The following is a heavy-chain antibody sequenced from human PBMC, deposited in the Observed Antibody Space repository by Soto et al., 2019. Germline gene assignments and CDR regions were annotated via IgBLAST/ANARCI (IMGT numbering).Heavy chain of an antibody. V-gene: IGHV3-30*04. CDR3: AKEGGLSGSYYISSSYYFDY. Sequence: GGSLRLSCAASGFTFSTYIMHWVRQAPGKGLEWVAIIFPNGRDKEYADSVKGRFTISRDNSKNTLYLQMNSLRAEDTYVYYCAKEGGLSGSYYISSSYYFDYWGQGTLVTVSS. D-gene: IGHD1-26*01. J-gene: IGHJ4*02. CDR1: GFTFSTYI. CDR2: IFPNGRDK.